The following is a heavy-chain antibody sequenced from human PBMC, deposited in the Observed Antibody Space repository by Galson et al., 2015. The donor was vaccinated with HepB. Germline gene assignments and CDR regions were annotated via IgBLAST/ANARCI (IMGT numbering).Heavy chain of an antibody. CDR2: IIPIFGTA. V-gene: IGHV1-69*13. J-gene: IGHJ4*02. Sequence: SVKVSCKASGGTFSSYAISWVRQAPGQGLEWMGGIIPIFGTANYAQKFQGRVTITADESTSTAYMELSSLRSEDTAVYYCARGRGDQWIQLWQYYFDYWGQGTLVTVSS. CDR1: GGTFSSYA. D-gene: IGHD5-18*01. CDR3: ARGRGDQWIQLWQYYFDY.